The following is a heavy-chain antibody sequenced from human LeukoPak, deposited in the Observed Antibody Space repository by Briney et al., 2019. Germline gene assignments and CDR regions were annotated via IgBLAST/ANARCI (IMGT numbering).Heavy chain of an antibody. Sequence: ASVKVSCKASGYSFTSYGISWVRQAPGQGLEWMGWISAYSGNTNYADNLQGRLTMTTDTSTSTAYMELRSLKSDDTAVYYCASLKNYYDSSGYLVTDAFDIWGQGTMVTVSS. CDR3: ASLKNYYDSSGYLVTDAFDI. D-gene: IGHD3-22*01. V-gene: IGHV1-18*01. CDR1: GYSFTSYG. J-gene: IGHJ3*02. CDR2: ISAYSGNT.